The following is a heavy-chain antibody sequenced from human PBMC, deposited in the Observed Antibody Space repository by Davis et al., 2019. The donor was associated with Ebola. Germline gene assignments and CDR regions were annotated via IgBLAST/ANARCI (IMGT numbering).Heavy chain of an antibody. V-gene: IGHV4-59*01. CDR3: ARDQRGMYSSSWYAHFDY. CDR2: IYYSGST. Sequence: PGGSLRLSCTVSGGSISSYYWSWIRQPPGKGLEWIGYIYYSGSTNYNPSLKSRVTISVDTPKNQFSLKLSSVTAADTAVYYCARDQRGMYSSSWYAHFDYWGQGTLVTVSS. D-gene: IGHD6-13*01. CDR1: GGSISSYY. J-gene: IGHJ4*02.